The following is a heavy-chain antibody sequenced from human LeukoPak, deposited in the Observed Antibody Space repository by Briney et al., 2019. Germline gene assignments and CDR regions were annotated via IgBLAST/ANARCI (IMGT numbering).Heavy chain of an antibody. J-gene: IGHJ6*03. D-gene: IGHD3-10*01. CDR2: INTDGSTT. V-gene: IGHV3-74*01. CDR3: ARKNGSGSYYTLYYYYYMDV. Sequence: GGSLRLSCAASGFTFSNYWMHWVRQAPGKGLVWVSRINTDGSTTTYADSVKGRFTISRDNAKNTLYLQMNSLRAEDTAVYYCARKNGSGSYYTLYYYYYMDVWGKGTTVTVSS. CDR1: GFTFSNYW.